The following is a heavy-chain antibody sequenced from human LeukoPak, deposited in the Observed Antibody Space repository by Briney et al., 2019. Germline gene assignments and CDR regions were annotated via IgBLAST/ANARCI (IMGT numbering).Heavy chain of an antibody. CDR1: GYTFTGDY. Sequence: ASVQVCCKASGYTFTGDYMHWVRQAPGQGLEWMGWINPTSGATNYAQNFQGRVTMTRDTSISTAYMDLSRLRSDDTAVYYCARSQTGTYSHPPDYWGQGTLVTASS. CDR2: INPTSGAT. D-gene: IGHD1-26*01. CDR3: ARSQTGTYSHPPDY. J-gene: IGHJ4*02. V-gene: IGHV1-2*02.